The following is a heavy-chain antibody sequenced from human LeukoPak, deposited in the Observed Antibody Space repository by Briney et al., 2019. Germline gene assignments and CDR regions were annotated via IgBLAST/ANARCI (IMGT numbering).Heavy chain of an antibody. Sequence: PGGSLRLSCAASGFTFSSYGMHWVRQAPGKGLDWVAVISYDGSNKYYADSVKGRFTIFRDNSKNTLYLQMNSLRAEDTAVYYCAKYESGDCFNCAEYFQHWGQGTLVTVSS. D-gene: IGHD2-21*02. CDR1: GFTFSSYG. CDR2: ISYDGSNK. CDR3: AKYESGDCFNCAEYFQH. J-gene: IGHJ1*01. V-gene: IGHV3-30*18.